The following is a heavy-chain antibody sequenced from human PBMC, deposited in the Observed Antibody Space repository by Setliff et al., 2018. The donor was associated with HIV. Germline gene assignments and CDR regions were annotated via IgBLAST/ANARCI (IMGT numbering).Heavy chain of an antibody. D-gene: IGHD6-13*01. CDR1: GFTFSNAW. J-gene: IGHJ6*03. Sequence: GGSLRLSCAASGFTFSNAWMSWVRQAPGKGLEWVGRIKSKTDGGTTDYAAPVKGRFTISRDDSKNTLYLQMNSLKTEATAVYYCTTDVFGYSSSWYYYYYMDVWGKGTTVTVSS. CDR2: IKSKTDGGTT. CDR3: TTDVFGYSSSWYYYYYMDV. V-gene: IGHV3-15*01.